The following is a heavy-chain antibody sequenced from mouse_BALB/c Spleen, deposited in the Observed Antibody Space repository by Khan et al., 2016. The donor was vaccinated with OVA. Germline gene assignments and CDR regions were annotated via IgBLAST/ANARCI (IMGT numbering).Heavy chain of an antibody. CDR2: INTYTGEP. Sequence: QIQLVQSGPELKKPGETVKISCKASGYTFTNYGINWVKQAPGKGLKWMGWINTYTGEPTYADDFKGRFVFSLETSASTAYLQISNLKNEDMTTYFCARIAYYWYSDVWGAGTTVTVSS. V-gene: IGHV9-1*02. CDR1: GYTFTNYG. CDR3: ARIAYYWYSDV. J-gene: IGHJ1*01.